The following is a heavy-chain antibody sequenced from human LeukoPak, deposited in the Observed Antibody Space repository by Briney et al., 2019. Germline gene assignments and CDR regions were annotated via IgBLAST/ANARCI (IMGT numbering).Heavy chain of an antibody. V-gene: IGHV4-39*07. CDR1: GGSISSSSYY. CDR3: ARDEYHRTYYYDSSGYYGSAFDI. CDR2: IYYSGST. Sequence: SETLSLTCTVSGGSISSSSYYWGWIRQPPGKGLGWIGSIYYSGSTYYNPSLKSRVTISVDTSKNQFSLKLSSVTAADTAVYYCARDEYHRTYYYDSSGYYGSAFDIWGQGTMVTVSS. D-gene: IGHD3-22*01. J-gene: IGHJ3*02.